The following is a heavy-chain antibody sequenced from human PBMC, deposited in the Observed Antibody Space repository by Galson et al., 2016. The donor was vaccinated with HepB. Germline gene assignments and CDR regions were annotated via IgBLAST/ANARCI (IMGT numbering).Heavy chain of an antibody. CDR1: GFTFRNYA. V-gene: IGHV3-23*01. Sequence: SLRLSCAASGFTFRNYALSWVRRAPGKGLEWVSHIDGPTPNTHYADSVRGRFSIYRDNSGATLYLQMDSLTAEDSAIYYCTTWLSHHFDYWGQGTRVTVSS. CDR2: IDGPTPNT. J-gene: IGHJ4*02. D-gene: IGHD6-19*01. CDR3: TTWLSHHFDY.